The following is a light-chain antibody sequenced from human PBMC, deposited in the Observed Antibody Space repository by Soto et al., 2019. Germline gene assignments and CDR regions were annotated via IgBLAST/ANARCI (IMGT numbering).Light chain of an antibody. CDR2: VNSDVSH. CDR3: QTWGTDRWV. CDR1: SGHSDRA. J-gene: IGLJ3*02. Sequence: QLVLTQPPSASASLGASVKLTCTLSSGHSDRAIAWHQQQPEKGPRHLMKVNSDVSHIKGDGIPDRFSGSSSGAERYLIISTLQPEDEADYHCQTWGTDRWVFGAGTKLTVL. V-gene: IGLV4-69*02.